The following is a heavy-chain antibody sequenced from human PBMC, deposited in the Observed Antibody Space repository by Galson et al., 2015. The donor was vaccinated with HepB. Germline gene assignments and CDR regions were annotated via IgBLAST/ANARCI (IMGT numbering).Heavy chain of an antibody. CDR2: ISGSNGNT. CDR1: GYTFSSYG. D-gene: IGHD2-15*01. J-gene: IGHJ4*02. V-gene: IGHV1-18*04. Sequence: SVKVSCKASGYTFSSYGINWVRQAPGQGLEWMGWISGSNGNTKYAQNLQGRVTMTTDTTTSTAYMELTSLRSDDTAVYYCARGDCYGGSCYTLDYWGKGTLVTVSS. CDR3: ARGDCYGGSCYTLDY.